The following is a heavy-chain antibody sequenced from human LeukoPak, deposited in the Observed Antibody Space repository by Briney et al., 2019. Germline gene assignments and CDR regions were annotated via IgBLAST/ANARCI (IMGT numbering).Heavy chain of an antibody. D-gene: IGHD3-22*01. CDR1: GFTFSSYG. CDR3: ARRYYYDSSGYYVDAFDI. CDR2: IWYDGSNK. V-gene: IGHV3-33*01. J-gene: IGHJ3*02. Sequence: GGSLRLSCAASGFTFSSYGMRWVRQAPGKGLEWVAVIWYDGSNKYYADSVKGRFTISRDNSKNTLYLQMNSLRAEDTAVYYCARRYYYDSSGYYVDAFDIWGQGTMVTVSS.